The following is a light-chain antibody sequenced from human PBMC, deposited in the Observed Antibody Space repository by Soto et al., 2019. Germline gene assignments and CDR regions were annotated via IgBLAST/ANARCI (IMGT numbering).Light chain of an antibody. CDR3: AAWDDNLNGPL. CDR1: NSNIGRYS. J-gene: IGLJ3*02. V-gene: IGLV1-44*01. Sequence: QSALTQPPSLSGTPGQRVTISCSGSNSNIGRYSVNWYQHFPGTAPKILIYSDDERPSGVPDRLSGSKSGTSDSLAISGLPSEDEAEYYCAAWDDNLNGPLFGGGTKLTVL. CDR2: SDD.